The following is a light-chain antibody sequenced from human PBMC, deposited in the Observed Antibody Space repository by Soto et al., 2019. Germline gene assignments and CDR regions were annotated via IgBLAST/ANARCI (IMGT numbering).Light chain of an antibody. Sequence: ETVLTQSPGTLSLSPGESATLACWASQGVKTSNLVWFQQKPGLAPRLLIFGASSRATGIPDRFSGSGSGTDFTLTISRLEPEDFAVYYCQQFVNSRTFGQGTKVDIK. CDR3: QQFVNSRT. CDR1: QGVKTSN. J-gene: IGKJ1*01. CDR2: GAS. V-gene: IGKV3-20*01.